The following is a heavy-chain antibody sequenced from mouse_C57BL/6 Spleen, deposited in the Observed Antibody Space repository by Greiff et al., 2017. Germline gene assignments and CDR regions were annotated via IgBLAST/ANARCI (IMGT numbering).Heavy chain of an antibody. D-gene: IGHD5-2*01. CDR2: IYPSDSET. Sequence: QVQLQQPGAELVRPGSSVKLSCKASGYTFTSYWMDWVKQRPGQGLEWIGNIYPSDSETHYNQKFKDKATLTVDKSSSTAYMQLSSLTSEDSAVYYCARSENRVIYYAMDYWGQGTSVTVSS. V-gene: IGHV1-61*01. J-gene: IGHJ4*01. CDR3: ARSENRVIYYAMDY. CDR1: GYTFTSYW.